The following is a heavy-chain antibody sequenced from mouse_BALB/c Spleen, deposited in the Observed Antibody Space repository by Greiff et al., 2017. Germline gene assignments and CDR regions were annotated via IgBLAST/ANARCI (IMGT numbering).Heavy chain of an antibody. Sequence: EVMLVESGGGLVQPGGSLRLSCATSGFTFTDYYMSWVRQPPGKALEWLGFIRNKANGYTTEYSASVKGRFTISRDNSQSILYLQMNTLRAEDSATYYCARHGNFAWFAYWGQGTLVTVSA. CDR3: ARHGNFAWFAY. D-gene: IGHD2-1*01. V-gene: IGHV7-3*02. CDR2: IRNKANGYTT. J-gene: IGHJ3*01. CDR1: GFTFTDYY.